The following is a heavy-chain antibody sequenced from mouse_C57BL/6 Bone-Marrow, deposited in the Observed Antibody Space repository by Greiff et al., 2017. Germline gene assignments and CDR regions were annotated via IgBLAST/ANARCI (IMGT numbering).Heavy chain of an antibody. CDR3: ARNYYGSSHHWYFDV. V-gene: IGHV1-52*01. Sequence: QVQLQQSGAELVRPGSSVKLSCKASGYTFTSYWMHWVKQRPIQGLEWIGNIDPSDSETHYNQKFKDKATLTVDKSSSTAYMQLSSLTSEDSAVYYCARNYYGSSHHWYFDVWGTGTTVTVSS. CDR2: IDPSDSET. CDR1: GYTFTSYW. J-gene: IGHJ1*03. D-gene: IGHD1-1*01.